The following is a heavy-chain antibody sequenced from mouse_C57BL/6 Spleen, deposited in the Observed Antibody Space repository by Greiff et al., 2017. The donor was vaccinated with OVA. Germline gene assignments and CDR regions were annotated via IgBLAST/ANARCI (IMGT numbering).Heavy chain of an antibody. CDR2: ISYDGSN. Sequence: DVKLQESGPGLVKPSQSLSLTCSVTGYSITSGYYWNWIRQFPGNKLEWMGYISYDGSNNYNPSLKNRISITRDTSKNQFFLKLNSVTTEDTATYYCAPVTTLYYYAMDYWGQGTSVTVSS. J-gene: IGHJ4*01. CDR1: GYSITSGYY. CDR3: APVTTLYYYAMDY. D-gene: IGHD2-1*01. V-gene: IGHV3-6*01.